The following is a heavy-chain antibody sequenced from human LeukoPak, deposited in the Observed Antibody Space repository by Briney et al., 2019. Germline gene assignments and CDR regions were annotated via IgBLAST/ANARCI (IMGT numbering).Heavy chain of an antibody. Sequence: PSETLSLTCAVYGGSFSGYYWSWIRQPPGKGLEWIGSIYYSGSTYYNPSLKSRVTISVDTSKNQFSLKLSSVTAADTAVYYCASQVFRLQRLVNWGQGTLVTVSS. V-gene: IGHV4-34*01. D-gene: IGHD6-13*01. CDR1: GGSFSGYY. J-gene: IGHJ4*02. CDR2: IYYSGST. CDR3: ASQVFRLQRLVN.